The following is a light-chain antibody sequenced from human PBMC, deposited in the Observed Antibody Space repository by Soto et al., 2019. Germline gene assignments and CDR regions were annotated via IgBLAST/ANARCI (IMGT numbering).Light chain of an antibody. CDR1: SSDLGPYDY. CDR2: EVN. V-gene: IGLV2-14*01. Sequence: QSALTQPASVSASPGQSITISCTGTSSDLGPYDYVSWYQHHPGKAPKLMISEVNNRPSGVSHRFSGSKSGSTASLTISGLQAEDEADYYCSSYANSGTSYVFGTGTKVTVL. CDR3: SSYANSGTSYV. J-gene: IGLJ1*01.